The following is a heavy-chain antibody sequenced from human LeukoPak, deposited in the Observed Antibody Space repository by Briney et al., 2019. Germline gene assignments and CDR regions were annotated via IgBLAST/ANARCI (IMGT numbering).Heavy chain of an antibody. CDR2: IWYDGSNK. D-gene: IGHD3-22*01. Sequence: GGSLRLSCAASGFTFSSYGMHWVRQAPGKGLEWVAVIWYDGSNKYYADSVKGGFTISRDNSKNTLYLQMNSLRAEDTAVYYCARERDYYDSSGYYHDAFDIWGQGTMVTVSS. J-gene: IGHJ3*02. CDR3: ARERDYYDSSGYYHDAFDI. V-gene: IGHV3-33*01. CDR1: GFTFSSYG.